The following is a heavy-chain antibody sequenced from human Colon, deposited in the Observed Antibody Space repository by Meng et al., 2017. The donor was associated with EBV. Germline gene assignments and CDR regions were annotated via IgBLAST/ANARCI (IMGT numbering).Heavy chain of an antibody. CDR1: GGSFSNSY. Sequence: GHLQQWGAGLLKPSETLSIPCADSGGSFSNSYWSWIRQPPGKRLEWIGEINESGSTKYNPSLKSRVTILMDTSKNQFSLRLSSVTAADTAVYYCRNAFCSAEAGCSDQWGQGTLVTVSS. V-gene: IGHV4-34*01. J-gene: IGHJ4*02. D-gene: IGHD3-3*01. CDR2: INESGST. CDR3: RNAFCSAEAGCSDQ.